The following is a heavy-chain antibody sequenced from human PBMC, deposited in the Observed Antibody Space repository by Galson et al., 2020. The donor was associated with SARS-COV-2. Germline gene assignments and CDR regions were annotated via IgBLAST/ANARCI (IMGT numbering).Heavy chain of an antibody. D-gene: IGHD2-15*01. CDR3: ARDLGGYLDY. CDR2: ISYDGSNK. J-gene: IGHJ4*02. V-gene: IGHV3-30*04. CDR1: GFTFSSYA. Sequence: QLGESLKISCAASGFTFSSYAMHWVRQAPGKGLEWVAVISYDGSNKYYSDSVKGLFTISRDNSKNTLYLQMNSLRAEDTAVYYCARDLGGYLDYWGQGTLVTVSS.